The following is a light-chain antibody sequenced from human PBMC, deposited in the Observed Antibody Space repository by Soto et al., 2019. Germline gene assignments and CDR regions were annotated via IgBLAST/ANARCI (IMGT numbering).Light chain of an antibody. CDR3: SSYTSSSTLV. CDR1: SYDVGGYNY. CDR2: EVS. V-gene: IGLV2-14*01. Sequence: QYVLTQPASVSGSPGQSITISCTGTSYDVGGYNYVSWYQQHPGKAPKLMIYEVSDRPSGVSNRFSGSKSGNTASLTISGLQAEDEADYYCSSYTSSSTLVFGTGTKLTVL. J-gene: IGLJ1*01.